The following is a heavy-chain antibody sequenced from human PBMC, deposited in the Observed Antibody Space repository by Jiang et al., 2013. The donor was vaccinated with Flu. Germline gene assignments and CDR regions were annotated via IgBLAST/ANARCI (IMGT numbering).Heavy chain of an antibody. Sequence: EVQLLESGGNLVKPGRSLRLSCTGFGFAFNEFALSWFRQAPGRGLEWVGFIRNRASGGTTEYAASVKGRFFISRDDSSTVAYLQMNNLRIDDTALYYCTRAGVEWGQGTLVTVSS. CDR1: GFAFNEFA. J-gene: IGHJ1*01. CDR2: IRNRASGGTT. D-gene: IGHD2-8*01. V-gene: IGHV3-49*05. CDR3: TRAGVE.